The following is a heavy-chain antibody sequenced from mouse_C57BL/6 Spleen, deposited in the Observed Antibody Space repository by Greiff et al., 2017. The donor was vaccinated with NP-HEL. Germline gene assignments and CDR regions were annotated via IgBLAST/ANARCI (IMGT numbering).Heavy chain of an antibody. CDR3: ARHAPYGNYGAYYYAMDY. J-gene: IGHJ4*01. D-gene: IGHD2-1*01. CDR1: GFTFSSYG. CDR2: ISSGGSYT. Sequence: EVMLVESGGDLVKPGGSLKLSCAASGFTFSSYGMSWVRQTPDKRLEWVATISSGGSYTYYPDSVKGRFTISRDNAKNTLYLQMSSLKSEDTAMYYCARHAPYGNYGAYYYAMDYWGQGTSVTVSS. V-gene: IGHV5-6*02.